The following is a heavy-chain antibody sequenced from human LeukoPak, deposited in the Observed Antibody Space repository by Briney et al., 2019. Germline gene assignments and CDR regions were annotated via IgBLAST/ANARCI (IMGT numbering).Heavy chain of an antibody. CDR2: IYTSGST. Sequence: SETLSLTCTVSGGSISSGGYYWSWIRQPAGKGLEWIGRIYTSGSTNYNPSLKSRVTISVDTSKSQFSLKLSSVTAADTAVYFCARGVYCSSISCYTPEWFDPWGQGTLVTVSS. CDR1: GGSISSGGYY. CDR3: ARGVYCSSISCYTPEWFDP. V-gene: IGHV4-61*02. D-gene: IGHD2-2*02. J-gene: IGHJ5*02.